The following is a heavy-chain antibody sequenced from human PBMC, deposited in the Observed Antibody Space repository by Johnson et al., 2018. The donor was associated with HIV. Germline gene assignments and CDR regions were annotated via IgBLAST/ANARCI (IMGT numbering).Heavy chain of an antibody. Sequence: VQLVESGGGLVQPGGSLRLSCAASGFTFSSYDMHWVRQATGKGLEWVSAIGTAGDTYYPGSVKGRFTISRENAKNSLYLQMSSLRAGDTAVYYCARAPRFGRVRGSAFDIWGQGTMVTVSS. CDR3: ARAPRFGRVRGSAFDI. CDR1: GFTFSSYD. J-gene: IGHJ3*02. CDR2: IGTAGDT. V-gene: IGHV3-13*01. D-gene: IGHD3-10*01.